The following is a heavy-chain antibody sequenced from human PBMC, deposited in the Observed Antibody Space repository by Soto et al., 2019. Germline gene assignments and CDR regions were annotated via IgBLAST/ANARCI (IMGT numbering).Heavy chain of an antibody. CDR2: ISAYNGNT. Sequence: GASVKVSCKASGYTFTSYGISWVRQAPGQGLERMGWISAYNGNTNYAQKLQGRVTMTTDTSTSTAYMELRSLRSDDTAVYYCARDRRIAGENYYYGMDVWGQGTTVTVSS. V-gene: IGHV1-18*01. CDR3: ARDRRIAGENYYYGMDV. CDR1: GYTFTSYG. D-gene: IGHD6-13*01. J-gene: IGHJ6*02.